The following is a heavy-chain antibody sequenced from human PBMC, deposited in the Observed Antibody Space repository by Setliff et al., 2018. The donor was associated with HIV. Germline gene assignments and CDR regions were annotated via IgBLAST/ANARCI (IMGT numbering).Heavy chain of an antibody. J-gene: IGHJ4*02. CDR2: INHSGST. D-gene: IGHD2-15*01. V-gene: IGHV4-34*01. CDR1: GGSFSGYY. Sequence: SETLSLTCAVYGGSFSGYYWSWIRQPPGKGLEWIGEINHSGSTNYNPSLKSRVTILVDTSKNQFSLKLSSVTAADTAVYYCARRPIKGYGPFDSWGPGTLVTVSS. CDR3: ARRPIKGYGPFDS.